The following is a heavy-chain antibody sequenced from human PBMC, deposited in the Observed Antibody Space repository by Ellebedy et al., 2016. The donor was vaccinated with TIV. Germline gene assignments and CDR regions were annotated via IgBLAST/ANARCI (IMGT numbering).Heavy chain of an antibody. D-gene: IGHD2-21*01. CDR2: ISDAGTNR. J-gene: IGHJ2*01. Sequence: GESLKISCAASGFTFSSYAMHWVRQAPGKGLEWVAVISDAGTNRYYADSVKGRFTLSRDNAKSSLYLQMNSLRDEDTAMYYCARDNYCGGDCYPDWYFDLWGRGTLVTVSS. CDR3: ARDNYCGGDCYPDWYFDL. CDR1: GFTFSSYA. V-gene: IGHV3-30*04.